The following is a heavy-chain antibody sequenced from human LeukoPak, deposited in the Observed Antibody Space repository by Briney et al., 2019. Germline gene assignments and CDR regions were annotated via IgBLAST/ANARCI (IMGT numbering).Heavy chain of an antibody. Sequence: SETLSLTCTVSGDSISSHYLGWIRQPAGKGLEWIGITSGTGNYNPSLKSRVSMSEDTSRNLVSLTLTSVTAADTAVYYCARPNSRNLRMYSSSWPDAFDIWGQGTMVTVSS. D-gene: IGHD6-13*01. CDR2: TSGTG. V-gene: IGHV4-4*07. CDR3: ARPNSRNLRMYSSSWPDAFDI. J-gene: IGHJ3*02. CDR1: GDSISSHY.